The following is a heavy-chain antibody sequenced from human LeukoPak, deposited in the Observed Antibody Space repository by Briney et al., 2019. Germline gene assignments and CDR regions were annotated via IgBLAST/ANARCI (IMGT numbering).Heavy chain of an antibody. CDR3: ARRSSSWIHWFDP. CDR2: IYYSGST. D-gene: IGHD6-13*01. Sequence: SETLSLTCTVSGGSISSSSYYWGWTRQPPGKGLEWIGSIYYSGSTYYNPSLKSRVTISVDTSKNQFSLKLSSVTAADTAVYYCARRSSSWIHWFDPWGQGTLVTVSS. J-gene: IGHJ5*02. CDR1: GGSISSSSYY. V-gene: IGHV4-39*01.